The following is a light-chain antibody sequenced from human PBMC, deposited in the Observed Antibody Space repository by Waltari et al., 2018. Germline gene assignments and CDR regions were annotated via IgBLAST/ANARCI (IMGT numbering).Light chain of an antibody. Sequence: QSALTQPASVSGSPGQSITISCPATSGDVGGYNYVSWYQQHAGKAPKVIIYEVSNRPSGVFTRFSASKSGDTASLTISGLQAEDEATYYCSSYTSATTLSVVFGGGTKVTVL. V-gene: IGLV2-14*01. CDR1: SGDVGGYNY. J-gene: IGLJ2*01. CDR2: EVS. CDR3: SSYTSATTLSVV.